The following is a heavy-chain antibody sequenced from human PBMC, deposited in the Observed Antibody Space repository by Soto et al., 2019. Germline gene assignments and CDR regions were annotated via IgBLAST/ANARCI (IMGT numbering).Heavy chain of an antibody. CDR3: ARDYSSSPGRVEF. V-gene: IGHV4-31*02. CDR1: GGSISSGGYY. CDR2: IYYSGNT. D-gene: IGHD6-6*01. Sequence: QVQLQESGPGLVKPSQTLSLTCTVSGGSISSGGYYWSWIRQHPGKGLEWIGYIYYSGNTYYNSSLKSRITISIDTSKNQFSLKLSSVTAADTAVYYCARDYSSSPGRVEFWGQGTLVTVSS. J-gene: IGHJ4*02.